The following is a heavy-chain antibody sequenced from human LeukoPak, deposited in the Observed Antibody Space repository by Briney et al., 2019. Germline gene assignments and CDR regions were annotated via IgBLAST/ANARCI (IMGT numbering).Heavy chain of an antibody. Sequence: SETLSLTCAVYGGSFSVYYWNWIRQPPGKGLEWIGEINHSGSTNYNPSLKSRVTISVDTSKNQFSLKLSSVTAADTAVYYCARSSGWYIDYWGQGTLVTVSS. CDR3: ARSSGWYIDY. J-gene: IGHJ4*02. CDR2: INHSGST. CDR1: GGSFSVYY. V-gene: IGHV4-34*01. D-gene: IGHD6-19*01.